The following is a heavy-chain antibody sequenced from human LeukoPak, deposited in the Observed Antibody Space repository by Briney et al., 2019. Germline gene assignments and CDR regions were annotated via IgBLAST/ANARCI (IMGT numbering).Heavy chain of an antibody. CDR2: IRFDGSSK. J-gene: IGHJ4*02. V-gene: IGHV3-30*02. CDR3: ARGTTYYYDSSGSDFDY. CDR1: GFTFSSYG. Sequence: GGSLRLSCAASGFTFSSYGMHWVRQAPGKGLEWVAFIRFDGSSKFYGDSVKGRFTISRDNSKNTLYLQMDSLRAEDTAVYYCARGTTYYYDSSGSDFDYWGQGTLVTVSS. D-gene: IGHD3-22*01.